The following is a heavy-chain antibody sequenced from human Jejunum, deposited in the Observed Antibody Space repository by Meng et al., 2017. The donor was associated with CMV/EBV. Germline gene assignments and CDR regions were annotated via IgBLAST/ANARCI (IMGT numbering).Heavy chain of an antibody. D-gene: IGHD5-24*01. Sequence: TVSGDSIINDGYYWGWVRQPPGKGLEWIGASFSSGSTGYDPSLEGRVIISVDTSKNQFSLILTSVTAADTAVYYCARRERGTMLDYWGQGTVVTVSS. CDR2: SFSSGST. J-gene: IGHJ4*02. CDR1: GDSIINDGYY. V-gene: IGHV4-39*07. CDR3: ARRERGTMLDY.